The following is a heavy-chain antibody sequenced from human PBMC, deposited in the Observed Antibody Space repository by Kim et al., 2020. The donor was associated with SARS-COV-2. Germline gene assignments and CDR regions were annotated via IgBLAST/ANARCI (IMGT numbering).Heavy chain of an antibody. Sequence: ASVKVSCKASGYTFNSYGISWVRQAPGQGLEWMGWISAYNGNTNYAQKLQGRVTMTTDTSTSTAYMELRSLRSDDTAVYYCARDGLVMVTAKIDYWGQGTLVTVSS. CDR3: ARDGLVMVTAKIDY. D-gene: IGHD2-21*02. CDR2: ISAYNGNT. CDR1: GYTFNSYG. J-gene: IGHJ4*02. V-gene: IGHV1-18*01.